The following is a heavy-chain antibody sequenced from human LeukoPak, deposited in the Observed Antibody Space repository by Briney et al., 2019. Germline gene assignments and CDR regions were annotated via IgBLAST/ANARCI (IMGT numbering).Heavy chain of an antibody. J-gene: IGHJ4*02. CDR3: AKDEGSSYPFDY. V-gene: IGHV4-39*07. D-gene: IGHD2-2*01. CDR2: IYYSGST. Sequence: PETLSLTCTVSGGSLSSSSYYWGWIRQPPGKGLEWIGRIYYSGSTYYNPSLKTRVTISVDTSKNQFSLNVRSVTAAPTAIFFCAKDEGSSYPFDYWGQGTLVTVSS. CDR1: GGSLSSSSYY.